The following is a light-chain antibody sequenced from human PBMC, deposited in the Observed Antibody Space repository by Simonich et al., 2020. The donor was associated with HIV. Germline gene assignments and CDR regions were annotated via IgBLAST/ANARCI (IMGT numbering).Light chain of an antibody. J-gene: IGKJ1*01. CDR3: QQYYSTRT. CDR2: WAS. CDR1: QSVLYSSNNKNS. V-gene: IGKV4-1*01. Sequence: DIVMTQSPDSLAVSLGERATINCKSSQSVLYSSNNKNSLAWYQQKTGRPPKLLIYWASTRASGVPDRFSGSGSWTDFTLTISSLQAEDVAVYYCQQYYSTRTFGQGTKVEIK.